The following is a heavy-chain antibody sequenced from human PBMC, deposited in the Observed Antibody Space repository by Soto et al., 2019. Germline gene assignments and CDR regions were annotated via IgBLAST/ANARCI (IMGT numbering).Heavy chain of an antibody. V-gene: IGHV1-69*13. J-gene: IGHJ6*02. CDR3: ARDVEYSSSSAYYYGMDV. D-gene: IGHD6-6*01. CDR2: IIPIFGTA. CDR1: GGTFSSYA. Sequence: SVKVSCKASGGTFSSYATSWVRQAPGQGLEWMGGIIPIFGTANYAQKFQGRVTITADESTSTAYMELSSLRSEDTAVYYCARDVEYSSSSAYYYGMDVWGQGTTVTVSS.